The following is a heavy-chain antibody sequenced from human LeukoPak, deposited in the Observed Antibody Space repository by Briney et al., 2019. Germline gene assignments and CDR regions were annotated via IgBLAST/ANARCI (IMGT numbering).Heavy chain of an antibody. CDR1: GYTLTALA. J-gene: IGHJ4*02. CDR2: FDSEEYDT. CDR3: ATLEPEPGDFGGLAY. Sequence: EASVKVSCKVSGYTLTALALHWVRQAPGKGFEWIGGFDSEEYDTIYAQKFQGRVTMTEDTSTDTAYMQLNSLSFEDTAVYYCATLEPEPGDFGGLAYWGQGTLVTVSS. V-gene: IGHV1-24*01. D-gene: IGHD4-17*01.